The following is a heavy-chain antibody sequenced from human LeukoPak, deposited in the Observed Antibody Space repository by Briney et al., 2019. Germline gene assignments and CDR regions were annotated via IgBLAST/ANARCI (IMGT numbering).Heavy chain of an antibody. CDR2: IYTSGST. Sequence: SQTLSLTCTVSGGSISSCSYYWSWIRQPAGKGLEWIGRIYTSGSTNYNPSLKSRVTISVDTSKNQFSLKLSSVTAADTAVYYCARGGTRFDPWGQGTLVTVSS. V-gene: IGHV4-61*02. CDR3: ARGGTRFDP. D-gene: IGHD2-2*01. CDR1: GGSISSCSYY. J-gene: IGHJ5*02.